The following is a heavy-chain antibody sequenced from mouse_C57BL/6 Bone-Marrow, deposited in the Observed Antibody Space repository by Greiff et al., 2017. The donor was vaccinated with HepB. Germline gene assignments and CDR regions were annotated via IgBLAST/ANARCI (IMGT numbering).Heavy chain of an antibody. J-gene: IGHJ1*03. CDR1: GYTFTSYW. Sequence: QVQLKQPGAELVMPGASVKLSCKASGYTFTSYWMHWVKQRPGQGLEWIGEIDPSDSYTNYNQKFQGKSTLTVDKSSSTAYMQLSSLTSEDSAVYYCARRRYGKPYWYFDVWGTGTTVTVSS. CDR2: IDPSDSYT. CDR3: ARRRYGKPYWYFDV. D-gene: IGHD2-1*01. V-gene: IGHV1-69*01.